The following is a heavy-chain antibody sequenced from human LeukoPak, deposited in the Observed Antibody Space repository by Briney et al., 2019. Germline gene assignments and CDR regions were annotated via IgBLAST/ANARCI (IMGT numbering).Heavy chain of an antibody. V-gene: IGHV3-69-1*02. D-gene: IGHD4-11*01. Sequence: PGGSLRLSFAASGFTFSNYNMNWVRQAPGKGLEWVSCISSSSYIYYADSVKGRFTISRENAKNSLYLQMNSLRAEDTALYFCARELLTYSNHKLGHYMDVWGKGTTVTVSS. CDR2: ISSSSYI. CDR1: GFTFSNYN. CDR3: ARELLTYSNHKLGHYMDV. J-gene: IGHJ6*03.